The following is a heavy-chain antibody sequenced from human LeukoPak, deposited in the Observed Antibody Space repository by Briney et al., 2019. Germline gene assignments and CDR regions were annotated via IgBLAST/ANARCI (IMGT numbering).Heavy chain of an antibody. CDR2: ISYDGSNK. CDR1: GFTFSSYG. D-gene: IGHD3-10*01. CDR3: AKGRGGGSGSYYNEEFTLDY. Sequence: QPGGSLRLSCVASGFTFSSYGMHWVRQAPGKGLEWVAVISYDGSNKYYADSVKGRFTISRDNSKNTLYLQMNSLRAEDTAVYYCAKGRGGGSGSYYNEEFTLDYWGQGTLVTVSS. V-gene: IGHV3-30*18. J-gene: IGHJ4*02.